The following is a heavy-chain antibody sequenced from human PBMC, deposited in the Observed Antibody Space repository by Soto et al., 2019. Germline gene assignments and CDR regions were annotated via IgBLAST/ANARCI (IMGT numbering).Heavy chain of an antibody. CDR1: GFTVSSNY. CDR3: ARGIPRGYIYGSYYFDY. D-gene: IGHD5-18*01. Sequence: EVQLVESGGGLIQPGGSLRLSCAASGFTVSSNYMTWVRQAPGKGLEWVSVIYSGGRTYYADSVKGRFTISRDNSKNTLYLQMNSLRAEDTAVYYCARGIPRGYIYGSYYFDYWGQGTLVTVSS. V-gene: IGHV3-53*01. CDR2: IYSGGRT. J-gene: IGHJ4*02.